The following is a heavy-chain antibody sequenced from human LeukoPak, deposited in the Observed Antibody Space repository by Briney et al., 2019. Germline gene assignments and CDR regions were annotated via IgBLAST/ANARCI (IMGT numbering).Heavy chain of an antibody. V-gene: IGHV1-2*02. D-gene: IGHD3-9*01. J-gene: IGHJ5*02. Sequence: ASVKVSCKASGYTFTGYYMHWVRQAPGQGLEWMGWINPNSGGTNYAQKFQGRVTMTRDTSISTAYMELSRLRSDDTAVYYCAREHYDILTGYYPPQRWFDPWGQGTLVTVSS. CDR2: INPNSGGT. CDR1: GYTFTGYY. CDR3: AREHYDILTGYYPPQRWFDP.